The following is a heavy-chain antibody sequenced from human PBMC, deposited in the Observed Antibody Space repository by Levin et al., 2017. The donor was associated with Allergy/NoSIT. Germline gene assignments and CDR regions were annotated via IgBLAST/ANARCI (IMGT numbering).Heavy chain of an antibody. V-gene: IGHV4-31*03. J-gene: IGHJ6*03. D-gene: IGHD1-14*01. CDR3: ARDVDLSGDYHFYTDV. CDR1: GGSVSSGNCY. CDR2: IYYSGTT. Sequence: ASETLSLTCTVSGGSVSSGNCYWSWIRQRPGKGLEWIGYIYYSGTTYYNPSLKSRVTILVDTSKNQFSLKLSSLTAADTAVYYCARDVDLSGDYHFYTDVWGKGTTVTVSS.